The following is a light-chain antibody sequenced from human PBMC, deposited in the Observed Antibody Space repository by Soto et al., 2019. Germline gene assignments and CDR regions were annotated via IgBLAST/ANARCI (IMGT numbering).Light chain of an antibody. V-gene: IGKV3-15*01. CDR2: GAS. J-gene: IGKJ5*01. CDR3: QQYNNWPPIT. Sequence: EIVMTQSPATLSVSPGERATLSCRASQSVSSNLAWYQPKPGQAPRLLIYGASTRATGIPARFSGSGSGTDFTLIISSLQSEDFAVYYCQQYNNWPPITFGQGTRREIK. CDR1: QSVSSN.